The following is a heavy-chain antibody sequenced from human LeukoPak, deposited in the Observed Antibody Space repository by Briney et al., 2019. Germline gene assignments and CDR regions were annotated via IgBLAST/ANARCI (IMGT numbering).Heavy chain of an antibody. CDR3: ARSYDFWSPAD. CDR1: GGSISSGGYY. D-gene: IGHD3-3*01. CDR2: IYHSGST. V-gene: IGHV4-30-2*01. J-gene: IGHJ4*02. Sequence: SETLSLTCTVSGGSISSGGYYWSWIRQPPGRGLEWIGYIYHSGSTYYNPSLKSRVTISVDRSKNQFSLKLSSVTAADTAVYYCARSYDFWSPADWGQGTLVTVSS.